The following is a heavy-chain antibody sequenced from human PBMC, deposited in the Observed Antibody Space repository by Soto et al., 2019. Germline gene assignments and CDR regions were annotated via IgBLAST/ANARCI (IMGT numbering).Heavy chain of an antibody. CDR2: INHSGST. Sequence: SETLSLTCAFYGGSFSGYYSSLIRQPPGKGLEWIGEINHSGSTNYNPSLKSRVTISVDTSKNQFSLKLSSVTAADTAVYYCARGLEYYYGSGSYFRFWGQGTLVPVSS. D-gene: IGHD3-10*01. V-gene: IGHV4-34*01. J-gene: IGHJ4*02. CDR1: GGSFSGYY. CDR3: ARGLEYYYGSGSYFRF.